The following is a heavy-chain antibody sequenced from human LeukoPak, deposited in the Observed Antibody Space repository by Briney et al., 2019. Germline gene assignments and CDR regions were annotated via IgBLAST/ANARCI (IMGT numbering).Heavy chain of an antibody. J-gene: IGHJ4*02. CDR3: ATGLRLHGGPFDY. CDR2: INPSGGST. D-gene: IGHD5-12*01. Sequence: ASVKVSCKASGYTFTSYYMHWVRQAPGQGLEWMGIINPSGGSTSYAQKFQGRVTMTEDTSTDTAYMELSSLRSEDTAVYYCATGLRLHGGPFDYWGQGTLVTVSS. CDR1: GYTFTSYY. V-gene: IGHV1-46*01.